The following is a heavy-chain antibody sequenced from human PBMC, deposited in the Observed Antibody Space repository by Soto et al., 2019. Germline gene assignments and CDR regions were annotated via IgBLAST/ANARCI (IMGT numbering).Heavy chain of an antibody. V-gene: IGHV4-39*01. CDR1: GDSISNSRFY. D-gene: IGHD3-22*01. CDR2: IYHTGNA. CDR3: ARDFFDSSDYTTNWLDP. J-gene: IGHJ5*02. Sequence: SETLSLTCSVSGDSISNSRFYWAWIRQPPGEGLEWIGSIYHTGNAYYNPSLKSRVTISVDTSKNQFSLKLTSVTAADAALYYCARDFFDSSDYTTNWLDPWGQGTLVTFSS.